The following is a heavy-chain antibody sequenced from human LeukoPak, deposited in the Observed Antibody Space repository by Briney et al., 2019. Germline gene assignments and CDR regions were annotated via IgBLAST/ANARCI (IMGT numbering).Heavy chain of an antibody. CDR2: ISGSGSST. V-gene: IGHV3-23*01. CDR3: ANSYQWRPYNWFDP. CDR1: GFTFSTYV. J-gene: IGHJ5*02. D-gene: IGHD6-19*01. Sequence: PTGGSLRLSCAASGFTFSTYVMQWVRQAPGKGLEWVSSISGSGSSTYYADSVTGRFTISRDNSKKSLSLQMNSLRADDTAVYYCANSYQWRPYNWFDPWGQGTLVTVSS.